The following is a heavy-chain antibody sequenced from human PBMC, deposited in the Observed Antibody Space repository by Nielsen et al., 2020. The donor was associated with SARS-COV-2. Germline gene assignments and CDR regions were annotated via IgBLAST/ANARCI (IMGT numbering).Heavy chain of an antibody. J-gene: IGHJ6*02. D-gene: IGHD1-7*01. CDR3: ARDLSYNWNYGFFGGYYYYGMDV. CDR2: TWYDGSNK. V-gene: IGHV3-33*01. CDR1: GFTFSSYG. Sequence: GESLKISCAASGFTFSSYGMHWVRQAPGKGLEWVAVTWYDGSNKYYADSVKGRFTISRDNSKNTLYLQMNSLRAEDTAVYYCARDLSYNWNYGFFGGYYYYGMDVWGQGTTVTVSS.